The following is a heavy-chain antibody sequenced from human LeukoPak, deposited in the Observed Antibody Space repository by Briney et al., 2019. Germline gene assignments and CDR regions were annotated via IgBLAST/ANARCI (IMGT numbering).Heavy chain of an antibody. CDR1: GFNFDNFA. CDR3: ARPSPPGDGYNPPDH. D-gene: IGHD5-24*01. CDR2: ISHDGRTK. J-gene: IGHJ4*02. V-gene: IGHV3-30*04. Sequence: GKSLTLSCVVSGFNFDNFAMHWVRQPLGKGLEWVAVISHDGRTKYYADSMKGRITKNTLFLQMNNLRSEDTAVYFCARPSPPGDGYNPPDHWGQGTLVTVSS.